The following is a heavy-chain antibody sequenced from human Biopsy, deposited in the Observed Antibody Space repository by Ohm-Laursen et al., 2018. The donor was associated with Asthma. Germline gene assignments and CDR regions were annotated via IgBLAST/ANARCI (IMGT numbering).Heavy chain of an antibody. V-gene: IGHV4-34*01. CDR1: GGYFTGHY. D-gene: IGHD1-20*01. Sequence: TLSLTCTVYGGYFTGHYWNWIRQPPGKGLVWVGENDQNGYTNYNPALKSRVTISADTSKNHFLLNLSSVTAADTAVYFCARAAITGIRGWFDPWGQGTQVTVSS. J-gene: IGHJ5*02. CDR3: ARAAITGIRGWFDP. CDR2: NDQNGYT.